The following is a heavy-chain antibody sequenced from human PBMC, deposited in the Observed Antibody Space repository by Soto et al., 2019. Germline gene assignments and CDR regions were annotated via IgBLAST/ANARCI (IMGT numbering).Heavy chain of an antibody. CDR2: IKSKTDGGTT. V-gene: IGHV3-15*07. CDR3: TKKRGGRGSGWCSGVMDV. J-gene: IGHJ6*02. D-gene: IGHD6-19*01. CDR1: GVTFSNAW. Sequence: TGGSLRLSCAASGVTFSNAWMSWVRQAPGKGLEWVGRIKSKTDGGTTDYAAPVKGRFTISRDDSKNTLYLQMNSLKTEDTAVYYCTKKRGGRGSGWCSGVMDVWGQGTTVTVSS.